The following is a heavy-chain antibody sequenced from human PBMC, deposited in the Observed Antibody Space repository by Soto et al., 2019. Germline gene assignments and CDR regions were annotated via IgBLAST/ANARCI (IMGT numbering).Heavy chain of an antibody. D-gene: IGHD3-22*01. Sequence: GSLRLSCAASGFTFSSYAMSWVRQAPGKGLEWVSAISGSGGSTYYADSVKGRFTISRDNSKNTLYLQMNSLRAEDTAVYYCAKVDDSSGYYTTFDYWGQGTLVTVSS. CDR1: GFTFSSYA. V-gene: IGHV3-23*01. J-gene: IGHJ4*02. CDR2: ISGSGGST. CDR3: AKVDDSSGYYTTFDY.